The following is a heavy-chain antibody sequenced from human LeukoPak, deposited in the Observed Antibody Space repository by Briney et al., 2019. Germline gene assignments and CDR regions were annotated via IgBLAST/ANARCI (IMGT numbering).Heavy chain of an antibody. V-gene: IGHV3-48*03. Sequence: PGGSLRLSCAASGFTFSSYEMNWVRQAPGKGLEWVSYISSSGSTICYADSVKGRFTISRDNAKNSLYLQMNSLRAEDTAVYYCARVSSIAAAGIPDYWGQGTLVTVSS. CDR1: GFTFSSYE. D-gene: IGHD6-13*01. CDR2: ISSSGSTI. CDR3: ARVSSIAAAGIPDY. J-gene: IGHJ4*02.